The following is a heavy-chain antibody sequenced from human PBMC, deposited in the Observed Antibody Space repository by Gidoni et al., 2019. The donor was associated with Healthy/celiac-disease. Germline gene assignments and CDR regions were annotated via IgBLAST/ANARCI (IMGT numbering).Heavy chain of an antibody. Sequence: QVQLVESGGGVVQPGRSLRLSCAASGFPFSSYGMHWVRQAPGKGLEWVAVIWYDGSNKYYADSVKGRFTISRDNSKNTLYLQMNSLRAEDTAVYYCARDPKGSGLNWFDPWGQGTLVTVSS. J-gene: IGHJ5*02. V-gene: IGHV3-33*01. D-gene: IGHD3-10*01. CDR3: ARDPKGSGLNWFDP. CDR2: IWYDGSNK. CDR1: GFPFSSYG.